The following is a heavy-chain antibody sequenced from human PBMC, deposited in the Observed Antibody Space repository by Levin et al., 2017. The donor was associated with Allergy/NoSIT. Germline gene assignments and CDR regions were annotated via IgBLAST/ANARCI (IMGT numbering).Heavy chain of an antibody. Sequence: GESLKISCAASGFTFSDYYMSWIRQAPGKGLEWVSYISSSSSYTNYADSVKGRFTISRDNAENSLYLQMNSLRAEDTAVYYRARGPRDSYGLVVPPSYVDPGGQGTLVTVSS. CDR2: ISSSSSYT. CDR3: ARGPRDSYGLVVPPSYVDP. J-gene: IGHJ5*02. D-gene: IGHD5-18*01. CDR1: GFTFSDYY. V-gene: IGHV3-11*05.